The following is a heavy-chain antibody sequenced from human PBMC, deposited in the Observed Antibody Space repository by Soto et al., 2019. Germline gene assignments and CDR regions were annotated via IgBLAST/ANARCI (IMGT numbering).Heavy chain of an antibody. V-gene: IGHV3-23*01. J-gene: IGHJ4*02. CDR1: GFSLSDYA. Sequence: SGGSLRLSCVASGFSLSDYAVNWVRQAPGKGLEWVSAISGSGGSTYYADSVKGRFTISRDNSKNTLYLQMNSLRAEDTAVYYCAKKRGDYDFWSGYLPQDYFDYWGQGTLVTVSS. CDR3: AKKRGDYDFWSGYLPQDYFDY. CDR2: ISGSGGST. D-gene: IGHD3-3*01.